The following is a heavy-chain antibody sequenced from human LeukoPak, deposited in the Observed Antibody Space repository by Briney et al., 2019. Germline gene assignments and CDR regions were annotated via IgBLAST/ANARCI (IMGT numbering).Heavy chain of an antibody. CDR3: AKGDHMLSRGYYMDV. J-gene: IGHJ6*03. CDR2: IRYDGSNK. Sequence: PGGSLRLSCAASGFTFSSYGMHWVRQAPGKGLEWVAFIRYDGSNKYYADSVKGRFTISRDNSKNTLYLQMNSLRAEDTAVYYCAKGDHMLSRGYYMDVWGKGTTVTVSS. D-gene: IGHD3-10*02. V-gene: IGHV3-30*02. CDR1: GFTFSSYG.